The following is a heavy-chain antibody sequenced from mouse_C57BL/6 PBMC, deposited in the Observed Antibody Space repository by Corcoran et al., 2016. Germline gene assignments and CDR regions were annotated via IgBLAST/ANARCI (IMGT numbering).Heavy chain of an antibody. D-gene: IGHD1-1*01. V-gene: IGHV9-3*01. J-gene: IGHJ3*01. CDR1: GYTFTTYG. CDR3: ARNIYGSSFAWFAY. CDR2: INTYSGVP. Sequence: QIQLVQSGPELKKPGETVKISCKASGYTFTTYGMSWVKQAPGKGLKWMGWINTYSGVPTYADDFKGRFAFSLETSASTAYLQINNLKNEDTATYFCARNIYGSSFAWFAYWGQGTLVTGSA.